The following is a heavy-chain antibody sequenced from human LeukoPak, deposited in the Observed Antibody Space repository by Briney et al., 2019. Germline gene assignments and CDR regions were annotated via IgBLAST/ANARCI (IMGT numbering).Heavy chain of an antibody. CDR2: IYRDGNT. Sequence: SGTLSLTYAVSGGSISSSTWWSWVRQPPGKGLEWIGEIYRDGNTNYNPSLKSRVTISVDKSKNQFSLKLSSVTAADTAVYYCARDVKGSGWHDYWGQGTLVTVSS. V-gene: IGHV4-4*02. CDR1: GGSISSSTW. J-gene: IGHJ4*02. D-gene: IGHD6-19*01. CDR3: ARDVKGSGWHDY.